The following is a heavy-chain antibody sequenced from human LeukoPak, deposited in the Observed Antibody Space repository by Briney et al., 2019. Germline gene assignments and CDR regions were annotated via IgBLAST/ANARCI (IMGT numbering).Heavy chain of an antibody. CDR2: IYSGGST. D-gene: IGHD3-3*02. Sequence: PGGSLRLSCAASAFTVSGNYMSWVPQAPGKGLEWVSVIYSGGSTYYAASVKGRFTISRDNSKNTLYPQMNSLRAEDTAVYYCARSLGYWGQGTLVTVSS. CDR3: ARSLGY. CDR1: AFTVSGNY. V-gene: IGHV3-53*01. J-gene: IGHJ4*02.